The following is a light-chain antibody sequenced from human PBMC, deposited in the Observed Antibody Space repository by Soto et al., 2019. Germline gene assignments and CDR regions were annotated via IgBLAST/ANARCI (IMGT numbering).Light chain of an antibody. CDR1: QSISVW. CDR2: KAS. V-gene: IGKV1-5*03. CDR3: QQYNSYWT. J-gene: IGKJ1*01. Sequence: DIQMTQSPSTVSASVGDRVTITCRASQSISVWLAWYQQKAGKAPNLLIYKASRLESGVPSRFSGSGSGTEFTLTISSLQPDDFATYYCQQYNSYWTFGQGTKVDI.